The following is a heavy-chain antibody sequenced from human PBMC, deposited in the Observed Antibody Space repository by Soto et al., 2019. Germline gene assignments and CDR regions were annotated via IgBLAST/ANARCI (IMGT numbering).Heavy chain of an antibody. V-gene: IGHV1-58*01. CDR3: AADTERYGMDV. CDR2: IVVGSGNT. Sequence: SVKVSCKASGFTFTSSAVQWVRQARGQRLEWIGWIVVGSGNTNYAQKFQERVTITRDMSASTAYMELSSLRSEDTAVYYCAADTERYGMDVWGQGTTVTVSS. D-gene: IGHD4-17*01. J-gene: IGHJ6*02. CDR1: GFTFTSSA.